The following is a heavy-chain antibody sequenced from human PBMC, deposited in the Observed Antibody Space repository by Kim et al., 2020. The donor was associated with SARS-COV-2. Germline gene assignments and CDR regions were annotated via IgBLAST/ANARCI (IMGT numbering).Heavy chain of an antibody. J-gene: IGHJ4*02. Sequence: ANSGNGRSTMSRDNAKTTLYLQMNSLRAEDTAVYYCAAGFGELLSPFDYWGQGTLVTVSS. CDR3: AAGFGELLSPFDY. V-gene: IGHV3-23*01. D-gene: IGHD3-10*01.